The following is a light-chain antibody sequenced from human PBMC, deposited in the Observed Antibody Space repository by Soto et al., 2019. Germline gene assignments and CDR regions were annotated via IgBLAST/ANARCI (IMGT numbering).Light chain of an antibody. CDR3: QQRSNWPLT. CDR2: HAS. J-gene: IGKJ4*01. Sequence: EIVLTQSPATLPLSPGERATLSCRARQSVNNYLAWYQHKPGQAPRLLIYHASNRATGIPARFSGSGSGTDFTLTISSLEPEDFAVYYCQQRSNWPLTFGGGTKVDIK. CDR1: QSVNNY. V-gene: IGKV3-11*01.